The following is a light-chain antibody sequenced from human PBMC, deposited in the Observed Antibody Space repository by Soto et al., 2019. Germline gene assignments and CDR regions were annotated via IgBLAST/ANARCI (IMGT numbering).Light chain of an antibody. CDR3: RQSYSTPWT. J-gene: IGKJ1*01. Sequence: DIQMTQSPSTLSASVGDRVTITCRASQSISSWLAWYQQKPGKAPKLLIYDASSLETGVPSRFSGSGSGTDFTFTISSLQPEDIATYYCRQSYSTPWTFGQGTKVDIK. CDR1: QSISSW. V-gene: IGKV1-5*01. CDR2: DAS.